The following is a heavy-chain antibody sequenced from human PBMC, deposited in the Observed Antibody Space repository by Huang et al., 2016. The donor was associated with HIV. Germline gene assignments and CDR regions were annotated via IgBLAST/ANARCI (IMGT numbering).Heavy chain of an antibody. CDR3: ATTMITIGGVTVDAFDI. J-gene: IGHJ3*02. V-gene: IGHV1-24*01. D-gene: IGHD3-16*02. CDR1: GYTLTDLS. CDR2: GDPKDGEK. Sequence: QVQLVQSGAEVMKPGASVKVSCKVSGYTLTDLSMHWVRQAPGKGLQWMGGGDPKDGEKFYAQNFQCRLTMTEDTSTDTAYMVLSSLRSEDAAVYYCATTMITIGGVTVDAFDIWGQGTMVTVSS.